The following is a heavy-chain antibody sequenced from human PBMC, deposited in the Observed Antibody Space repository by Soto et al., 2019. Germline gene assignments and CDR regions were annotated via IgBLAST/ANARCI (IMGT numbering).Heavy chain of an antibody. D-gene: IGHD3-10*01. Sequence: EVQLLESGGGLVQPGGSLRLSCAASGFTFSSYVMSWVRQAPGKGLEWVSAISGSGGSTYYADSVKGRFTISRDNSKNTLYLQMNSLRAEDTAVYYCAKDRFGELFPTHFDYWGQGTLVTVSS. CDR1: GFTFSSYV. CDR2: ISGSGGST. V-gene: IGHV3-23*01. CDR3: AKDRFGELFPTHFDY. J-gene: IGHJ4*02.